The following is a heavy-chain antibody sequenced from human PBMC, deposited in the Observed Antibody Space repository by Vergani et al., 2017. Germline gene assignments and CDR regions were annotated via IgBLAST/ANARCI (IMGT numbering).Heavy chain of an antibody. V-gene: IGHV1-18*04. D-gene: IGHD6-19*01. CDR2: ISAYNGNT. Sequence: QVQLVQSGAEVKKPGSSVKVSCKASGGTFSSYGISWVRQAPGQGLEWMGWISAYNGNTNYAQKLQGRVTMTTDTSTSTAYMELRSLRSDDTAVYYCARDLESSGWYKTKNDYWGQGTLVTVSS. CDR3: ARDLESSGWYKTKNDY. J-gene: IGHJ4*02. CDR1: GGTFSSYG.